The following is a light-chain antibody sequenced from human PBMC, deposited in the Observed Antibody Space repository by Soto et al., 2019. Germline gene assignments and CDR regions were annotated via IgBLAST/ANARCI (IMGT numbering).Light chain of an antibody. CDR2: EGN. CDR3: CSYVGARTYV. CDR1: VSDVGSFGP. V-gene: IGLV2-23*01. Sequence: SALTQPASVSGSPGQSITISCTGSVSDVGSFGPVSWFQQHPGQVPKLIIYEGNRRPSGVSSRFSGSKSGNTASLTISGLQAEDEADYYCCSYVGARTYVFGAGTKVTV. J-gene: IGLJ1*01.